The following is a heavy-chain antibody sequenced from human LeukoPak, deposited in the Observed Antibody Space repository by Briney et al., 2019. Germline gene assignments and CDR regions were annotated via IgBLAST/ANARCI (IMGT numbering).Heavy chain of an antibody. J-gene: IGHJ5*02. CDR1: GGSISSGSYY. CDR2: IYTSGST. D-gene: IGHD3-10*01. V-gene: IGHV4-61*02. CDR3: ARQNTLVSSGTGWFDP. Sequence: SETLSLTCTVSGGSISSGSYYWSWIRQPAGKGLEWIGRIYTSGSTNYNPSLKSRVTISVDTSKNQFSLKLSSVTAADTAVYYCARQNTLVSSGTGWFDPWGQGTLVTVSS.